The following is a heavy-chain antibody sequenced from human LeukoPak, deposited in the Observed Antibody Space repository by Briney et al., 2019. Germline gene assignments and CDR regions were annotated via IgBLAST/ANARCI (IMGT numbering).Heavy chain of an antibody. CDR1: GGSISSYY. Sequence: KTSETLSLTCTVSGGSISSYYWSWIRQPPGKGLEWIGDIYYSGSTNYNPSLKSRVTISVDTSKNQFSLKLSSVTAADTAVYHCARRPPPGYSSSWYEGGAAFDIWGQGTMVTVSS. CDR2: IYYSGST. CDR3: ARRPPPGYSSSWYEGGAAFDI. J-gene: IGHJ3*02. V-gene: IGHV4-59*08. D-gene: IGHD6-13*01.